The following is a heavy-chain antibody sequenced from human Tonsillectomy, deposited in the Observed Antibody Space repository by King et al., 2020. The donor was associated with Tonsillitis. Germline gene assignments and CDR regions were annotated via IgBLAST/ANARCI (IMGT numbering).Heavy chain of an antibody. Sequence: VQLQESGPGLVKPSQTLSLTCIVSGGSISSGSHYWSWIRQPAGKGLEWIGRIYTSGSTNYNPSLKSRVTMSVDTSKNQFSLKLCSVTAADTAVYYCARDDFWSGYGLWDIETWFDPWGQGTLVTVSS. CDR2: IYTSGST. J-gene: IGHJ5*02. CDR1: GGSISSGSHY. D-gene: IGHD3-3*01. V-gene: IGHV4-61*02. CDR3: ARDDFWSGYGLWDIETWFDP.